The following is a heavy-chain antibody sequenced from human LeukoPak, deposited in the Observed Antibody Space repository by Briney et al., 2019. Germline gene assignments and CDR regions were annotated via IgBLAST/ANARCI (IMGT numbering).Heavy chain of an antibody. D-gene: IGHD1-1*01. CDR1: GYSFTSYW. V-gene: IGHV5-51*01. CDR2: IYPGDSYT. CDR3: ARLYNWNGEFDY. Sequence: GESLQISCKGSGYSFTSYWIGWVRQMPGKGLAGMGMIYPGDSYTRYSPSFQGQVTISADKSISTAYLQWSSLKASDTAMYYCARLYNWNGEFDYWGQGTLVTVSS. J-gene: IGHJ4*02.